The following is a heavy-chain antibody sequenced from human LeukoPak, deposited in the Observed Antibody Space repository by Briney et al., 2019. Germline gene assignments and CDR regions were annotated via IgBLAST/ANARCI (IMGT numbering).Heavy chain of an antibody. Sequence: PSETLSLTCTVSGGSISSSSYYWGWIRQPPGKGLEWIGSIYYSGSTYYNPSLKSRVTISVDTSKNQFSLKLSSVTAADTAVYYCAAYRPFGYYYYMDVWGKGTTVTVSS. CDR3: AAYRPFGYYYYMDV. CDR1: GGSISSSSYY. V-gene: IGHV4-39*01. J-gene: IGHJ6*03. D-gene: IGHD2-21*01. CDR2: IYYSGST.